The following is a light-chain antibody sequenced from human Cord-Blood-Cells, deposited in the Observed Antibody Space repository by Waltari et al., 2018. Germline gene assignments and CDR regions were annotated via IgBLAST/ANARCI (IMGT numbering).Light chain of an antibody. J-gene: IGLJ1*01. Sequence: QSALTQPASVSGSPGQSITISCTGTSSDVGGYNYVSCYQQHPGKAPNLMIYEVSNRPSGVSNRFSGSKSGNTASLTISGLQAEDEADYYCSSYTSSSTYVFGTGTKVTVL. CDR3: SSYTSSSTYV. CDR2: EVS. V-gene: IGLV2-14*01. CDR1: SSDVGGYNY.